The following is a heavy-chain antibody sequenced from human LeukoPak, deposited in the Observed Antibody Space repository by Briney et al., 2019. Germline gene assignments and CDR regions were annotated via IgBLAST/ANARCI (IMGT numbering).Heavy chain of an antibody. CDR1: GFTFGDYA. Sequence: GGSLRLSCTASGFTFGDYAVSWVRQAPGKGLEWVSAISGSGGSTYYADSVKGRFTISRDNYKKTLYLQMNSLRAEDTAVYYCATGTAKKPKYCSGGSCYSEYYYYYMDVWGKGTTVTISS. CDR2: ISGSGGST. J-gene: IGHJ6*03. CDR3: ATGTAKKPKYCSGGSCYSEYYYYYMDV. V-gene: IGHV3-23*01. D-gene: IGHD2-15*01.